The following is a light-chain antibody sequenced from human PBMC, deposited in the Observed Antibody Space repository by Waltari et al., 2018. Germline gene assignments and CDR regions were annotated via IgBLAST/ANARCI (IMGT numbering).Light chain of an antibody. CDR2: YDS. V-gene: IGLV3-21*04. J-gene: IGLJ2*01. CDR3: LVWHSTTDHHGV. Sequence: SYVVTQSPSVSVAPGETARITCGGDNIGSKSVHWYQQRPGQAPVLVISYDSDRPSGIPERFSGSNSGNTATLTISCVEADDEADYYCLVWHSTTDHHGVFGGGTKLTVL. CDR1: NIGSKS.